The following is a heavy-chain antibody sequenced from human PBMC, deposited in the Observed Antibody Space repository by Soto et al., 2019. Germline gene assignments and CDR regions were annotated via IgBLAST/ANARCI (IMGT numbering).Heavy chain of an antibody. CDR3: AGGISARPLGY. D-gene: IGHD6-6*01. CDR2: IHHSGST. J-gene: IGHJ4*02. Sequence: QLQLQESGSGLVKHSQTLSLTCAVSGGSISSGGYSWSWIRQPPGKGLEWIGYIHHSGSTYYNPSLKCRVTISVDRSKNQFSLKLSSVTAADTAVYYCAGGISARPLGYWGQGTLVTVSS. V-gene: IGHV4-30-2*01. CDR1: GGSISSGGYS.